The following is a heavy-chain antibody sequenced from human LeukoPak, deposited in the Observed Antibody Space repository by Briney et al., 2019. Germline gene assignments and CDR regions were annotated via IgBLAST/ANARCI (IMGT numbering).Heavy chain of an antibody. V-gene: IGHV3-21*01. CDR3: ARGFSSSYYYYMDV. CDR1: GFTFSSYS. D-gene: IGHD6-6*01. J-gene: IGHJ6*03. Sequence: PGGSLRLSCAASGFTFSSYSMNWVRHAPGKGLEWVSSISSSSYIYYADSVKGRFTISRDNAKNSLYLQMNSLRAEDTAVYYCARGFSSSYYYYMDVWGKGTTVTVSS. CDR2: ISSSSYI.